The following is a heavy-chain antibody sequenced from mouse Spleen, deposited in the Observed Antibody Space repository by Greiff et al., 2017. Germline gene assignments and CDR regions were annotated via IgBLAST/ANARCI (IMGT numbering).Heavy chain of an antibody. Sequence: VQLQQSGPELVKPGASVKISCKASGYSFTSYYIHWVKQRPGQGLEWIGWIYPGSGNTKYNEKFKGKATLTADTSSSTAYMQLSSLTSEDSAVYYCARSPYGNYYFDYWGQGTTLTVSS. D-gene: IGHD2-1*01. CDR3: ARSPYGNYYFDY. J-gene: IGHJ2*01. V-gene: IGHV1-66*01. CDR1: GYSFTSYY. CDR2: IYPGSGNT.